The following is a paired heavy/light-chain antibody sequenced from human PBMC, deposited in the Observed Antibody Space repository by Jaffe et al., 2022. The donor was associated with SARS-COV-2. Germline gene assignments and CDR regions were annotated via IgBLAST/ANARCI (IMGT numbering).Light chain of an antibody. CDR1: SSDVGAYKF. J-gene: IGLJ3*02. Sequence: QSALTQPPSASGSPGQSVTISCTGTSSDVGAYKFVSWYQQHPGKAPKLMIYEVSKRPSGVPDRFSGSKSGNTASLTVSGLQAEDEADYYCSSYAGSNKRVFGGGTKLTVL. CDR3: SSYAGSNKRV. V-gene: IGLV2-8*01. CDR2: EVS.
Heavy chain of an antibody. CDR2: ISWKGGSI. J-gene: IGHJ4*02. CDR1: GFTFDDYA. CDR3: AKDFNYDILTGYFGH. Sequence: EVQLVESGGGLVQPGRSLRLSCAASGFTFDDYAMHWVRQAPGKGLEWVSGISWKGGSIGYADSVKGRFTISRDNAKNSLYLQMNSLRDDDTALYYCAKDFNYDILTGYFGHWGQGILVTVSS. V-gene: IGHV3-9*01. D-gene: IGHD3-9*01.